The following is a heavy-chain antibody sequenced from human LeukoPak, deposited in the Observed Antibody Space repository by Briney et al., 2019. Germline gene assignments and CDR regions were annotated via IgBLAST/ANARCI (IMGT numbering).Heavy chain of an antibody. J-gene: IGHJ4*02. V-gene: IGHV3-11*06. D-gene: IGHD4-17*01. CDR3: AMYRTYGDRDY. Sequence: PGGSLRLSCAASGFTFSTYAMSWVRQAPGKGLEWVSYISSSSTYTNYADSVKGRFTISRDNAKNSLYLQMNSLRAEDTAVYYCAMYRTYGDRDYWGQGALVTVSS. CDR2: ISSSSTYT. CDR1: GFTFSTYA.